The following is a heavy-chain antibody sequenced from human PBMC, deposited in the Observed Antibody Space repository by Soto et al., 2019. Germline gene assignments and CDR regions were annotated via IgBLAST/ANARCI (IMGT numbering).Heavy chain of an antibody. CDR1: GGSISSYY. D-gene: IGHD2-2*01. V-gene: IGHV4-59*08. J-gene: IGHJ4*02. CDR3: AGQPGSSSDYCFDY. Sequence: SETLSLTCTVSGGSISSYYWSWIRQPPGKGLEWIGYIYYSGSTNYNPSLKSRVTISVDTSKNQFSLKLSSVTAADTAVYYCAGQPGSSSDYCFDYWGQGTLVTVSS. CDR2: IYYSGST.